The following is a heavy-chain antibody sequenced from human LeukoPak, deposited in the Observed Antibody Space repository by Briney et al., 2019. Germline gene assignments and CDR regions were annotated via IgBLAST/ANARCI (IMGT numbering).Heavy chain of an antibody. CDR2: IRYDGSDE. Sequence: GGSLRLSCAASGFTFSNYGIHWVRQAPGKGLEWVAFIRYDGSDEYYAESVKGRFTISRDNSKNTLHLQMNSLKTEDTAVYYCTTDYYDYVWGSYRPDYWGQGTLVTVSS. CDR1: GFTFSNYG. J-gene: IGHJ4*02. CDR3: TTDYYDYVWGSYRPDY. V-gene: IGHV3-30*02. D-gene: IGHD3-16*02.